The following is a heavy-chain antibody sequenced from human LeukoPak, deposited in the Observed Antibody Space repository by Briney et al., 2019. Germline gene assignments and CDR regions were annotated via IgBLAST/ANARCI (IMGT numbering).Heavy chain of an antibody. D-gene: IGHD3-10*01. Sequence: GGSLRLSCAASGFTVSSNYMSWVRQAPGKGLEWVSVIHSGGSTYYADSVKGRFTISRDNAKNSLYLQMNSLRAEDTALYYCAKEITPGSGSSYFDYWGQGTLVTASS. CDR1: GFTVSSNY. CDR3: AKEITPGSGSSYFDY. J-gene: IGHJ4*02. CDR2: IHSGGST. V-gene: IGHV3-53*05.